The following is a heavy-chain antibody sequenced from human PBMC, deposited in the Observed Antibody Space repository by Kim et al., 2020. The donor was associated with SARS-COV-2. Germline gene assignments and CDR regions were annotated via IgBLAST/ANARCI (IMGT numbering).Heavy chain of an antibody. D-gene: IGHD2-15*01. CDR3: AKGPPKGCSGGSCLGYYYYGMDV. Sequence: GGSLRLSCAASGFTFSSYGMHWVRQAPGKGLEWVAVIWYDGSNKYYADSVKGRFTISRDNSKNTLYLQMNSLRAEDTAVYYCAKGPPKGCSGGSCLGYYYYGMDVWGQGTTVTVSS. V-gene: IGHV3-33*06. CDR1: GFTFSSYG. CDR2: IWYDGSNK. J-gene: IGHJ6*02.